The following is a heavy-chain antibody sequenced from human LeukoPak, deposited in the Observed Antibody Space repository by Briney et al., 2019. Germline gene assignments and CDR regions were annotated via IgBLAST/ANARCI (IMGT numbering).Heavy chain of an antibody. CDR1: GYTFTSYD. CDR3: ARDNSVEDTAWWFDP. V-gene: IGHV1-46*01. J-gene: IGHJ5*02. Sequence: ASVKVSCKASGYTFTSYDISWVRQAPGQGLEWMGVISPSGGSTTYAQKFQGRVTLTRDMSTSTDYLELSSLRSEDTAVYYCARDNSVEDTAWWFDPWGQGTLVTVSS. CDR2: ISPSGGST. D-gene: IGHD4-23*01.